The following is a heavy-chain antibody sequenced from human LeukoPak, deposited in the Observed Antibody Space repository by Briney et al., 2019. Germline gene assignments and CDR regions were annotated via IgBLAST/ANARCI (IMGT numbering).Heavy chain of an antibody. D-gene: IGHD3-10*01. V-gene: IGHV4-4*07. CDR2: IYTSGST. CDR1: GGSISSYY. CDR3: ARDITMVRGVILSNWFDP. J-gene: IGHJ5*02. Sequence: PSETLSLTCTVSGGSISSYYWSWIRQPAGKGLEWIGRIYTSGSTNYNPSLKSRVTMSVDTSKNQFSLKLSSLTAADTAVYYCARDITMVRGVILSNWFDPWGQGTLVTVSS.